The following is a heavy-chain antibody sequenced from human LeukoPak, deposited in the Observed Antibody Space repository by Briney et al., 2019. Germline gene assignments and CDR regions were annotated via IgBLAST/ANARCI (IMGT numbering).Heavy chain of an antibody. V-gene: IGHV1-46*01. D-gene: IGHD3-16*01. CDR2: INPAGGST. J-gene: IGHJ4*02. CDR1: GYSFTNCY. Sequence: GASVTVSCKASGYSFTNCYIHWVRPAPGQGLEWMGFINPAGGSTTYTQKFQGRVSVTRDMSTSSVRLELISLKSEDTAVYYCARSRGYYFDYWGQGTLVTVSS. CDR3: ARSRGYYFDY.